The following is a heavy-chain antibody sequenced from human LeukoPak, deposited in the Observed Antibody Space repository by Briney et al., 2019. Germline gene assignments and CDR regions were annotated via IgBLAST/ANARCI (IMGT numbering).Heavy chain of an antibody. J-gene: IGHJ4*02. CDR1: GFTFSDYY. V-gene: IGHV3-11*04. D-gene: IGHD3-22*01. Sequence: PGGSLRLSCAASGFTFSDYYMSWIRQAPGKGLEWVSYISSSGSTIYYADSVKGRFTISRDNSKNTLYLQMNSLRAEDTAVYYCARAPGYYDSTDYWGQGTLVTVSS. CDR3: ARAPGYYDSTDY. CDR2: ISSSGSTI.